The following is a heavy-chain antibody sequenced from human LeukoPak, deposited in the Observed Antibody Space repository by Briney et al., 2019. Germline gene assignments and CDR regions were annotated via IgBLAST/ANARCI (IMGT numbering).Heavy chain of an antibody. Sequence: PSQTLSLTCTVSGGSISSGGYYWSWIRQPPGKGLEWIGYIYHSGSTYYNPSLKSRVTISVDRSKNQFSLKPSSVTAADTAVYYCARSGWFSCMDVWGQGTTVTVSS. J-gene: IGHJ6*02. CDR2: IYHSGST. V-gene: IGHV4-30-2*01. CDR3: ARSGWFSCMDV. CDR1: GGSISSGGYY. D-gene: IGHD6-19*01.